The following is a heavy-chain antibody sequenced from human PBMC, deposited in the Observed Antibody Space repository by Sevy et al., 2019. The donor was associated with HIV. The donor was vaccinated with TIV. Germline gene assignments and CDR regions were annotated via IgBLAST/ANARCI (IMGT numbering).Heavy chain of an antibody. V-gene: IGHV3-66*01. CDR2: IYSDGST. Sequence: GGSLRLSCAASGFTFSSYAMSWVRQAPGKGLDWVSIIYSDGSTKYADALKGRFTISRDNSKNTMYLQMNSLRVEDTAVYYCARGGTIFGLVRHYFDYWGQGTLVTVSS. J-gene: IGHJ4*02. D-gene: IGHD3-3*01. CDR3: ARGGTIFGLVRHYFDY. CDR1: GFTFSSYA.